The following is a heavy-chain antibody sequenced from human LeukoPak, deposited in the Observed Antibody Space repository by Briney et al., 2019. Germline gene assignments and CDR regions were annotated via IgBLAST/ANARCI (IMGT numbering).Heavy chain of an antibody. Sequence: PGGSLRLSCAASGFTFSSYWMHWVRQAPGKGLVWVSRINSDGSGITYADSVKGRFTISRDNSRNTVYMEMNSLRAEDTAVYYCARSYTNYYDSSGYYYSYGMDVWGQGTTVTVSS. J-gene: IGHJ6*02. CDR2: INSDGSGI. V-gene: IGHV3-74*01. D-gene: IGHD3-22*01. CDR1: GFTFSSYW. CDR3: ARSYTNYYDSSGYYYSYGMDV.